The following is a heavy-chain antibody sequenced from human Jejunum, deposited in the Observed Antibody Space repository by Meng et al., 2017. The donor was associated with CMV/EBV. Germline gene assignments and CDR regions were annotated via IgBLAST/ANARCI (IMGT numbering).Heavy chain of an antibody. J-gene: IGHJ3*01. CDR1: YN. CDR3: ARDYSHQVVASTHDAFDL. D-gene: IGHD2/OR15-2a*01. V-gene: IGHV3-21*01. Sequence: YNMTWVRQAPGKGLEWVASISISSSFIYYADSVKGRFTISRDNAKNSLYLQMNSLRAEDTAVYYCARDYSHQVVASTHDAFDLWGQGTMVTVSS. CDR2: ISISSSFI.